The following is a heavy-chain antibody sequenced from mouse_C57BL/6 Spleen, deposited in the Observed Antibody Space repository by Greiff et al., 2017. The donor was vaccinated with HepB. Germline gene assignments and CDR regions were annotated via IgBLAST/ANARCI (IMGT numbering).Heavy chain of an antibody. CDR1: GYAFSSSW. CDR2: IYPGDGDT. Sequence: QVQLKESGPELVKPGASVKISCKASGYAFSSSWMNWVKQRPGKGLEWIGRIYPGDGDTNYNGKFKGKATLTADKSSSTAYMQLSSLTSEDSAVYFCARYSTGYFDYWGQGTTLTVSS. V-gene: IGHV1-82*01. J-gene: IGHJ2*01. D-gene: IGHD1-1*01. CDR3: ARYSTGYFDY.